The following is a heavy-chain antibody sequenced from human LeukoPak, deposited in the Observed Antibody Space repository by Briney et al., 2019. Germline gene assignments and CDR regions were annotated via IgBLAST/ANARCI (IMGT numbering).Heavy chain of an antibody. Sequence: GGSLRLSCSASGFIFSSYAMYWVRQAPGKGLEYVSAISNNGGTTYYADSVKGRFTISRDNSKNTLYLQMSSLRPEDTAVYYCVRSSVSMDVWGQGTTVTVSS. CDR3: VRSSVSMDV. J-gene: IGHJ6*02. CDR1: GFIFSSYA. D-gene: IGHD4-23*01. V-gene: IGHV3-64D*06. CDR2: ISNNGGTT.